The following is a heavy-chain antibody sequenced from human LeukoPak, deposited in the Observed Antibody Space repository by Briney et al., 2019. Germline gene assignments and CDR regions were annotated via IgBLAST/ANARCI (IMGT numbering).Heavy chain of an antibody. CDR2: IHPDVSVQ. D-gene: IGHD2-15*01. J-gene: IGHJ1*01. Sequence: GGSLRPACVAARVAITNSWISWGRQAPGKGLGWVANIHPDVSVQNYVDSGKGRFTIYRDNAKHSLYLKINHLRAEDTAVYYCASTFPYCSDDDCALGGQGTLVTVSS. CDR3: ASTFPYCSDDDCAL. V-gene: IGHV3-7*01. CDR1: RVAITNSW.